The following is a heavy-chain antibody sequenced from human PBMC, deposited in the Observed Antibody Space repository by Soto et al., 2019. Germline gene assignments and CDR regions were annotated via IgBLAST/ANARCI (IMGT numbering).Heavy chain of an antibody. CDR3: ARGSSIAGLYYGMDV. V-gene: IGHV4-31*03. J-gene: IGHJ6*02. CDR2: NYYSGIT. Sequence: QVQLQESGPGLVKPSQTLSLTCTVSGGSISSGGYYWTWIRQHPGKGLEWIGYNYYSGITYYNPCHKRRVTISIDTSKNPFSLRVSSVTAADTAVYYCARGSSIAGLYYGMDVWGQGTTVTVSS. CDR1: GGSISSGGYY. D-gene: IGHD6-6*01.